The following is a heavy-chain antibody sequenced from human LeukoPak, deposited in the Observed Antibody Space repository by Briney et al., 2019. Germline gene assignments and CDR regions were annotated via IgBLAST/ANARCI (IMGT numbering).Heavy chain of an antibody. CDR1: GYTFTGYY. J-gene: IGHJ4*02. V-gene: IGHV1-2*02. CDR2: INPNSGGT. D-gene: IGHD2-2*01. CDR3: ARGFRYCSSTSCFFDY. Sequence: GASVKVSFKASGYTFTGYYMHWVRQAPGQGLEWMGWINPNSGGTNYAQKFQGRVTMTRDTSISTAYMELSRLRSDDTAVYYCARGFRYCSSTSCFFDYWGQGTLVTVSS.